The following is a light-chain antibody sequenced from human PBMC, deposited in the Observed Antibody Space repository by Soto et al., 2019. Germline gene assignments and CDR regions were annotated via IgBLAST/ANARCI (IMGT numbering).Light chain of an antibody. Sequence: QSALTQPPSASGSPGQSVTITCSGTSSDVGEENYVSWYQQHPGKVPKLMIYEVSNRPSGVSNRFSGSKSGNTASLTISGLQAEDEADYYCSSYTSSNNVVFGGGTKLTVL. V-gene: IGLV2-14*01. CDR2: EVS. CDR3: SSYTSSNNVV. J-gene: IGLJ2*01. CDR1: SSDVGEENY.